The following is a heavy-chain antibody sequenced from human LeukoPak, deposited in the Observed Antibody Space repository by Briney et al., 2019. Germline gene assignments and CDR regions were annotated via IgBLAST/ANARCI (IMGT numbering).Heavy chain of an antibody. Sequence: PSETLSLTCAVYGGSFSGYYWSWIRQPPGKGLEWIVEINHSGSTNYNPSLKSRVTISVDTSKNQFSLKLSSVTAADTAVYYCARHSRGPLMERRRRSYYYVDVWGKGTTVTVSS. D-gene: IGHD1-1*01. CDR3: ARHSRGPLMERRRRSYYYVDV. CDR2: INHSGST. J-gene: IGHJ6*03. V-gene: IGHV4-34*01. CDR1: GGSFSGYY.